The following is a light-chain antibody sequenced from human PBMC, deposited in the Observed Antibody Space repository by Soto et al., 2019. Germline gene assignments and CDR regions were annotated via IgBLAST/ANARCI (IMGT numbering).Light chain of an antibody. CDR2: HAS. J-gene: IGKJ5*01. Sequence: EIVTTQSPATLSVSPGERTTLSCRASQRISTDLAWYHQKPGQAPRLLFYHASTTATGIPARFSGSGSGTEFTLTITSLQSEDVGLYYCQQYNDWPRVTFGEGTRLEIK. CDR1: QRISTD. CDR3: QQYNDWPRVT. V-gene: IGKV3-15*01.